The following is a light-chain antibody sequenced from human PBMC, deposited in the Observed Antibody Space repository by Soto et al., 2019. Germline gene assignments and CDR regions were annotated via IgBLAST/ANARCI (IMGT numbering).Light chain of an antibody. CDR3: QQRSGT. V-gene: IGKV3-11*01. J-gene: IGKJ3*01. CDR1: QSVSSY. Sequence: EIVLTQSPATLSLSPGERATLSCRASQSVSSYLAWYQQKPGQAPRLLIYDASNRATGIPARFSGSGSGTDFTLTISSLEPEDFAVYYCQQRSGTFGPGTKVDIK. CDR2: DAS.